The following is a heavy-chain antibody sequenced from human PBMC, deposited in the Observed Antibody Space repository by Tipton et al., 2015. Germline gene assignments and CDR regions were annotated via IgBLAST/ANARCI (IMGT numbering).Heavy chain of an antibody. V-gene: IGHV3-21*01. CDR2: ISSNTSYI. CDR3: TRDNVIWFGELHYYYYGMDV. Sequence: SLRLSCAASGFTFSPFRMSWVRQGPGKGLEWVSSISSNTSYIYYADSVKGRFTISRDNAKNSLYLQMNSLRVEDTAMYYCTRDNVIWFGELHYYYYGMDVWGQGTTVTVSS. J-gene: IGHJ6*02. D-gene: IGHD3-10*01. CDR1: GFTFSPFR.